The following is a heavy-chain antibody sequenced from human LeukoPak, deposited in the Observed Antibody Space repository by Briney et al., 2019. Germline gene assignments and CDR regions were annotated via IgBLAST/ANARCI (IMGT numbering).Heavy chain of an antibody. CDR2: IYCSGST. J-gene: IGHJ6*02. CDR3: ARASVYGMDV. Sequence: SETLSLTCTVSGGSISSYYWSWIRQPPGKGLEWIGYIYCSGSTNYNPSLKSRVTISVDTSKNQFSLKLSSVTATDTAVYYCARASVYGMDVWGQGTTVTVS. V-gene: IGHV4-59*01. CDR1: GGSISSYY.